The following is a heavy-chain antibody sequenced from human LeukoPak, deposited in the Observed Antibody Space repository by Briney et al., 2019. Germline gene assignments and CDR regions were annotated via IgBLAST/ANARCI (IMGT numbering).Heavy chain of an antibody. D-gene: IGHD3-10*02. CDR2: ISDNGRST. Sequence: PGGSLRLSCAASGFTFRNLAMNWVRQAPGKGLEWVSTISDNGRSTHYADSAKGRFTISRDNSKNTLDLQMNSLKDEDTAIYYCAKDVRPGGGGMDVWGQGTTVTVSS. CDR1: GFTFRNLA. J-gene: IGHJ6*02. CDR3: AKDVRPGGGGMDV. V-gene: IGHV3-23*01.